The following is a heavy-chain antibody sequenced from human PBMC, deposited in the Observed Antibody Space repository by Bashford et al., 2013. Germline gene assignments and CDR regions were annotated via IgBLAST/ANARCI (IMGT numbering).Heavy chain of an antibody. CDR3: ARARGATYFDS. D-gene: IGHD1-26*01. CDR2: ISLSSGNK. CDR1: GHTFSGSD. V-gene: IGHV1-8*01. J-gene: IGHJ4*02. Sequence: ASVKVSCEASGHTFSGSDIHWVRQASGQGLEWMGWISLSSGNKDYARNFKGRVTLTWNRSTRTVSLDLNSLKVEDTAIYYCARARGATYFDSWGQGTPVTVSS.